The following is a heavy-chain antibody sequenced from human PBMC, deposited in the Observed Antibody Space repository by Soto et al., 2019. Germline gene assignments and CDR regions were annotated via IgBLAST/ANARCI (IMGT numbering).Heavy chain of an antibody. Sequence: PGGSLRLSCAASGFTFSSYAMSWVRQAPGKGLEWVSAISGSGGSTYYADSVKGRFTISRDNSKNTLYLQMNSLRAEDTAVYYCARRPQAGVTPSGYFQHWGQGTLVTVSS. V-gene: IGHV3-23*01. CDR1: GFTFSSYA. CDR3: ARRPQAGVTPSGYFQH. D-gene: IGHD2-21*02. J-gene: IGHJ1*01. CDR2: ISGSGGST.